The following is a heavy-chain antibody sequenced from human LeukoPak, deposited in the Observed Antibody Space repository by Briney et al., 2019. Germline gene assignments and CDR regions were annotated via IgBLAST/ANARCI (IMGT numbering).Heavy chain of an antibody. V-gene: IGHV1-46*01. D-gene: IGHD6-13*01. J-gene: IGHJ4*02. CDR2: INSSGGFT. CDR1: GYAFTSYY. Sequence: ASVKVSCKASGYAFTSYYMHWVRQAPGQGLEWMGIINSSGGFTSYVQKFQGRVTVTRDTSTSTVYMEVSSLKSEDTAVYYCARGSGSSNYLADYWGQGTLVTVSS. CDR3: ARGSGSSNYLADY.